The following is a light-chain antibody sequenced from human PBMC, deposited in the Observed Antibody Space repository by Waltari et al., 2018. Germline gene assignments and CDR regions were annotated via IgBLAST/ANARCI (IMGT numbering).Light chain of an antibody. Sequence: QSALTQPASVSGSPGQSITISCSGSSSDVGAYNYVSWYQQHPGKAPRLLIHDVSIRPSVVSKRFSGSKSGNTVSLAISGLQAEDEADYYCSSYTITNTRVFGGGTKVTVL. V-gene: IGLV2-14*03. CDR1: SSDVGAYNY. CDR2: DVS. J-gene: IGLJ3*02. CDR3: SSYTITNTRV.